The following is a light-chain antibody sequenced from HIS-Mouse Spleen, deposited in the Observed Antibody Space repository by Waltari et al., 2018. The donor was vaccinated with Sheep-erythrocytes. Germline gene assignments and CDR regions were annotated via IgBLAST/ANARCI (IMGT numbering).Light chain of an antibody. CDR2: EVS. J-gene: IGLJ3*02. V-gene: IGLV2-8*01. Sequence: QSALTQPPSASGSPGQSVTISCTGTSSDVGCYNYVSWYQQHPGTAPKLMLHEVSKRPSGVPDRFSGSKSGHTASLTVSGLQAEDEADYYCSSYAGSNNWVFGGGTKLTVL. CDR1: SSDVGCYNY. CDR3: SSYAGSNNWV.